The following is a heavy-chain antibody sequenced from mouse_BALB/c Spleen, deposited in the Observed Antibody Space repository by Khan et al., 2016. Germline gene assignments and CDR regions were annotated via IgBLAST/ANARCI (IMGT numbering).Heavy chain of an antibody. CDR2: INTYTGEA. V-gene: IGHV9-1*02. D-gene: IGHD1-1*01. J-gene: IGHJ4*01. CDR3: ARNYYGSSYAMDY. Sequence: QIQLVQSGPELKKPGETVKISCKASGYTLTNYGMNWVKQAPGKNLKWMGWINTYTGEAKYADDFKGRFAFSLETSASTAYLQINNLKNEDMATYFCARNYYGSSYAMDYWGQGTSVTVSS. CDR1: GYTLTNYG.